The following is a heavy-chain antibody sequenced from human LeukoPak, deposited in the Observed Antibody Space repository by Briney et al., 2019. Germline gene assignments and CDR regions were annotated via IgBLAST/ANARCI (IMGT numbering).Heavy chain of an antibody. CDR1: GGTFSSYA. CDR2: FDPEDGET. Sequence: GASVKVSCKASGGTFSSYAISWVRQAPGKGLEWMGGFDPEDGETVYAQKFQGRVTMTEDTSTDTVYMELSSLRSEDTAVYYCATEANSYYYYWGQGTLVTVSS. CDR3: ATEANSYYYY. D-gene: IGHD3-22*01. J-gene: IGHJ4*02. V-gene: IGHV1-24*01.